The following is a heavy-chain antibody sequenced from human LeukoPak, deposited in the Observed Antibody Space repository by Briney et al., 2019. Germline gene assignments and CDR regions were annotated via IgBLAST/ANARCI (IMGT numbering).Heavy chain of an antibody. Sequence: SXXVSCKVSGYTLTKLCMNWVRQAPGKGLEWMGGFDPEDGETIYAQKFQGRVTMTEDTSTDTAYMELSSLRSEYTPVYYCATPGGMATITGDAFDIWGQGTMVTVSS. V-gene: IGHV1-24*01. CDR1: GYTLTKLC. CDR2: FDPEDGET. CDR3: ATPGGMATITGDAFDI. D-gene: IGHD5-24*01. J-gene: IGHJ3*02.